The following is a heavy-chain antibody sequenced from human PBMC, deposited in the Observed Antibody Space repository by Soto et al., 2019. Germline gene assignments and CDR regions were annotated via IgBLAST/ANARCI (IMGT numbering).Heavy chain of an antibody. CDR3: ARDYSGYCSSTSCYTGYNWFDP. Sequence: SETLSLTCTVSGGSISSYYWSWIRQPPGKGLEWIGYIYYSGSTNYNPSLKSRVTISVDTSKNQFSLKLSSVTAADTAVYYCARDYSGYCSSTSCYTGYNWFDPWGQGTLVTVSS. J-gene: IGHJ5*02. CDR2: IYYSGST. D-gene: IGHD2-2*02. CDR1: GGSISSYY. V-gene: IGHV4-59*01.